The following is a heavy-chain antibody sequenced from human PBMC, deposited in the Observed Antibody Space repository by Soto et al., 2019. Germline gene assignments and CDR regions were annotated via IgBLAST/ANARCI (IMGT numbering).Heavy chain of an antibody. CDR2: IIPIFGTA. CDR1: GGTFSSYA. J-gene: IGHJ6*02. D-gene: IGHD3-3*01. CDR3: ARYALRITIFGVVTRYYYYGMDV. Sequence: SVKVSCKASGGTFSSYAMSWVRQAPGQGVEWMGGIIPIFGTANYAQKFQGRVTITADKSTSTAYMELSSLRSEDTAVYYCARYALRITIFGVVTRYYYYGMDVWGQGTTVTV. V-gene: IGHV1-69*06.